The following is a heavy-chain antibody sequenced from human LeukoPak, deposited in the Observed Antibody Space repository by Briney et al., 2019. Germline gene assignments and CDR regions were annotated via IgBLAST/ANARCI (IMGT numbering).Heavy chain of an antibody. Sequence: HPGGSLRLSCAASGFTFSSYWMYWVRQPPGKGLMWVSRITTDGSSTTYADSVKGRFTISRDNAKNTLYLQMNSLRAEDTAVYYCAKETDTAMVTIDYWGQGTLVTVSS. D-gene: IGHD5-18*01. CDR2: ITTDGSST. J-gene: IGHJ4*02. V-gene: IGHV3-74*01. CDR3: AKETDTAMVTIDY. CDR1: GFTFSSYW.